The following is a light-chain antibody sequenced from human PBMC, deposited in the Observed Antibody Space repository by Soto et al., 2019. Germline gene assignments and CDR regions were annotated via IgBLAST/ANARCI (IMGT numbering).Light chain of an antibody. J-gene: IGKJ4*01. CDR1: QGISSY. V-gene: IGKV1-9*01. CDR3: QQIHSYKLN. CDR2: ATS. Sequence: IQLTQSPSSLSASVGDRVTITCRASQGISSYLAWYQQKPGKAPKLLIYATSTLQSGVPSRFSGSGSGTDFTLTISSLQPEDFETYYCQQIHSYKLNFGGRTKADSK.